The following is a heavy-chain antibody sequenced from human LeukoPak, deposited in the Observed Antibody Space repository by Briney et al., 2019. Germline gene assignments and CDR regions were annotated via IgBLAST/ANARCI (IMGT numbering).Heavy chain of an antibody. CDR3: ARGSYILTGLIDY. J-gene: IGHJ4*02. Sequence: GASVKVSCKASGYTFTGYDINWVRQAPGQGLEWMGWINPNSGGTNYAQKFQGRVTMTRDTSISTAYMELSRLRSDDTAVYYCARGSYILTGLIDYWGQGTLVTVSS. V-gene: IGHV1-2*02. CDR1: GYTFTGYD. CDR2: INPNSGGT. D-gene: IGHD3-9*01.